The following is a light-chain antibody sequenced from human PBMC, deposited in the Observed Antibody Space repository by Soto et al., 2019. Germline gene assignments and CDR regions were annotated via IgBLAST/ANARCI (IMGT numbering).Light chain of an antibody. V-gene: IGKV3-11*01. CDR2: YAS. CDR3: KQRSTWPFFT. Sequence: VLTQSPATLFLSPGEIATLSCRASQTVSRYLAWYQQKPGQAPRLLICYASNRATGTTARFSGSGSGTDYTFIITSLATEDLALYYCKQRSTWPFFTFGGGTTVEI. CDR1: QTVSRY. J-gene: IGKJ4*01.